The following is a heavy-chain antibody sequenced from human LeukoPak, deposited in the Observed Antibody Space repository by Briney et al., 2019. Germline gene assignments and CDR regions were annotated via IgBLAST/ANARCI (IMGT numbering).Heavy chain of an antibody. CDR2: IYHSGTT. CDR1: GYSISSGYY. J-gene: IGHJ4*02. V-gene: IGHV4-38-2*01. Sequence: PSETLSLTCAVSGYSISSGYYWGWIRQPPGKGLEWIGSIYHSGTTYYNPSLKSRVTISVDTSKNQFSLKLSSVTAADTAVYYCARATLLWFGELLPFDYWGQGTLVTVSS. D-gene: IGHD3-10*01. CDR3: ARATLLWFGELLPFDY.